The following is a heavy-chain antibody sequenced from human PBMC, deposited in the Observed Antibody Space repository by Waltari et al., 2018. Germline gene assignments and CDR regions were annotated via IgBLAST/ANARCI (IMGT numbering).Heavy chain of an antibody. CDR3: ARDLRRFLDYYYYGMDV. J-gene: IGHJ6*02. Sequence: QVQLVESGGDVVQPGRSLRLSCAASGFTFSSYAMHWVRQAPGKGLEWVAVISYDGSNKYYADSVKGRFTISRDNSKNTLYLQMNSLRAEDTAVYYCARDLRRFLDYYYYGMDVWGQGTTVTVSS. CDR2: ISYDGSNK. D-gene: IGHD3-3*01. CDR1: GFTFSSYA. V-gene: IGHV3-30-3*01.